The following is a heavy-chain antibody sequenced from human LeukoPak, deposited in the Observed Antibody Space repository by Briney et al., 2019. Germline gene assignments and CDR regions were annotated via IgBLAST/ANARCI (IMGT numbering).Heavy chain of an antibody. CDR1: GGSFSGYY. CDR2: INHSGST. CDR3: VRGRGIVVVPAARGSGYFDL. J-gene: IGHJ2*01. V-gene: IGHV4-34*01. D-gene: IGHD2-2*01. Sequence: PSETLSLTCAVYGGSFSGYYWSWIRQPPGKGLEWIGEINHSGSTNYNPSLKSRVTISVDTSKNQFSLKLSSVTAADTAVYYCVRGRGIVVVPAARGSGYFDLWGRGTLVTVSS.